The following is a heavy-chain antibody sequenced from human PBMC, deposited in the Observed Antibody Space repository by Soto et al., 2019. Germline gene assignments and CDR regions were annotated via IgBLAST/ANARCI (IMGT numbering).Heavy chain of an antibody. Sequence: SETLSLTCTVSGGSISSSSYYWGWIRQPPGKGLEWIGSIYYSRSTYYNPPLKSRVTISVDTSKNQFSLKLSSVTAADTAVYYCARELVPMMSAPTGYYGMDVWGQGNTVTVSS. CDR1: GGSISSSSYY. CDR3: ARELVPMMSAPTGYYGMDV. D-gene: IGHD2-8*02. V-gene: IGHV4-39*07. J-gene: IGHJ6*02. CDR2: IYYSRST.